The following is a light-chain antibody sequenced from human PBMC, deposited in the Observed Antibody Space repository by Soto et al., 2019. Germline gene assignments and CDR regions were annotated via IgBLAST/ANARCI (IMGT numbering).Light chain of an antibody. CDR1: SGHSSYI. CDR2: LEGSGSY. CDR3: ETWDFNTRV. Sequence: QAVVTQSSSASASLGSSVKLTCTLSSGHSSYIIAWHQQQPGKAPRYLMKLEGSGSYNKGSGVPDRFSGSSSGADRYLTISNLQFEDEADYYCETWDFNTRVFGGGTKLTAL. J-gene: IGLJ3*02. V-gene: IGLV4-60*02.